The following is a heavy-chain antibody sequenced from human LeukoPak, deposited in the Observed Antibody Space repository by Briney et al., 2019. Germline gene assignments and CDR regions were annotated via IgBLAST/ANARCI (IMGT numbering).Heavy chain of an antibody. CDR1: GFTFSSYA. CDR2: IISHGGNT. V-gene: IGHV3-64*02. J-gene: IGHJ6*03. CDR3: ARITMGATVANFYYYYMDV. Sequence: PGGSLRLSCAASGFTFSSYAMHWVRQAPGKGLEYVSAIISHGGNTYYADSVKGRFTISRDNSKNTLYLQMDSLRPEDMAVYYCARITMGATVANFYYYYMDVWGKGTTVTVSS. D-gene: IGHD3-3*01.